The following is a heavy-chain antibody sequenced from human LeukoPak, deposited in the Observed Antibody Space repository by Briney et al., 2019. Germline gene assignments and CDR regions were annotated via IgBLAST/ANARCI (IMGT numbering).Heavy chain of an antibody. CDR3: ARSYGSGSYSYYFDY. CDR1: GGSISSGGYS. Sequence: SETLSLTCAVSGGSISSGGYSWSWIRQPPGKGLEWIGYIYHSGSTYYNPSLKSRVTISVGRSKNQFSLKLSSVTAADTAVYCCARSYGSGSYSYYFDYWGQGTLVTVSS. V-gene: IGHV4-30-2*01. D-gene: IGHD3-10*01. J-gene: IGHJ4*02. CDR2: IYHSGST.